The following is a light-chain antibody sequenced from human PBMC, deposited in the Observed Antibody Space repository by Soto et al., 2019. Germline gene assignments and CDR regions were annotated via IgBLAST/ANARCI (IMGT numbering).Light chain of an antibody. CDR1: SSDVGAYNC. V-gene: IGLV2-14*01. CDR3: FSFTTDWTHV. CDR2: EVS. Sequence: QSVLTQPASVSGSPGQSITISCTGTSSDVGAYNCVSWFQQHPGKAPTLIISEVSNRPSGVSNRFSGSKSGNAASLTISGLQAEDEADYFCFSFTTDWTHVFGTGTKVTVL. J-gene: IGLJ1*01.